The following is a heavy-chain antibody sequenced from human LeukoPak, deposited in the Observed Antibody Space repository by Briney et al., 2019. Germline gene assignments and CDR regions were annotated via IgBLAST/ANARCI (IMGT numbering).Heavy chain of an antibody. D-gene: IGHD2-2*01. CDR1: GGSISSSSYY. J-gene: IGHJ5*02. Sequence: SETLSLTCTVSGGSISSSSYYWGWIRQPPGKGLEWIGSIYYSGSTYYNPSLKSRVTISVDTSKNQFSLKLSSVTAADTAVYYCARLPSTAINWFDPWGQGTLVTVSS. CDR2: IYYSGST. CDR3: ARLPSTAINWFDP. V-gene: IGHV4-39*07.